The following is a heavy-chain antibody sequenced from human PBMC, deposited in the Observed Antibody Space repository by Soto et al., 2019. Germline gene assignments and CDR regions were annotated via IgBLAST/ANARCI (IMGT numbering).Heavy chain of an antibody. V-gene: IGHV4-30-4*01. J-gene: IGHJ5*02. CDR2: IYYIGTT. Sequence: QVQLQESGPRLVKPSQTLSLTCTVSGDSIGSGDYYWTWIRQPPGKGLEWIGYIYYIGTTFYNPSVESRVNISVDTSKNQSSLRVTSVNATDTAVYYCARGSTYYGFVTWGQGTLITVSS. CDR1: GDSIGSGDYY. D-gene: IGHD3-10*01. CDR3: ARGSTYYGFVT.